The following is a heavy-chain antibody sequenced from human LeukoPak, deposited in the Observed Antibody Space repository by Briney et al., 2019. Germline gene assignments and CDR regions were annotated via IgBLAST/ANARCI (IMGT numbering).Heavy chain of an antibody. Sequence: ASVKVSCKASGGTFSSYAISWVRQAPGQGLEWMGGIIPIFGTANYAQKFQGRVTITADESTSTAYMELSSLRSEDTAVYYCARESSYCSGGSCHNWFYPWGQGTLVTVSS. CDR2: IIPIFGTA. J-gene: IGHJ5*02. CDR1: GGTFSSYA. V-gene: IGHV1-69*13. CDR3: ARESSYCSGGSCHNWFYP. D-gene: IGHD2-15*01.